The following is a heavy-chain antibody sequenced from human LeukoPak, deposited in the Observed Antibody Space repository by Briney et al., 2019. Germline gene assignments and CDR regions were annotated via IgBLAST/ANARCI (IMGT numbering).Heavy chain of an antibody. Sequence: SETLSLTCSVSGGSINNYYWGWIRRPPGRGLEHIGHIYYTGKTDYNPSFKSRVTMSVDTSKNQLSLKLHFLTAADTAVYYCARWDCSSGTCYYLDYWGQGTLVIVSS. CDR1: GGSINNYY. D-gene: IGHD2-15*01. J-gene: IGHJ4*02. V-gene: IGHV4-59*01. CDR2: IYYTGKT. CDR3: ARWDCSSGTCYYLDY.